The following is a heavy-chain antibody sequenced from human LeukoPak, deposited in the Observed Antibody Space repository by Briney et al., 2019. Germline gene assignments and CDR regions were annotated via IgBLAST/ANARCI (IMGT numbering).Heavy chain of an antibody. CDR1: SVSITTYY. CDR3: AREANYYGSGSYFEGTFDY. D-gene: IGHD3-10*01. CDR2: IYHSGST. V-gene: IGHV4-59*13. J-gene: IGHJ4*02. Sequence: PSETLSLTCTVSSVSITTYYWSWIRQPPGKGLEWLGYIYHSGSTNYNPSLKSRVTISVDTSKNEFSLKLTSVTAADTAVYYCAREANYYGSGSYFEGTFDYWGQGSLVTVSS.